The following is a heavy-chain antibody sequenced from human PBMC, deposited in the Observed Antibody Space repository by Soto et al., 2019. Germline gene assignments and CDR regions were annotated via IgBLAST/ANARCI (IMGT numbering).Heavy chain of an antibody. CDR2: ISYDGRNE. CDR1: GFSFSSYA. D-gene: IGHD2-8*01. V-gene: IGHV3-30*04. Sequence: QVKLVESGGGVVQPGRSLRLSCAASGFSFSSYAMHWVRQAPGKGLEWLSFISYDGRNEYYADSVKGRFTVSRDSSENTWYLQINTLKPEDTAVYYCARDGCPNGVCFNDYWGQGTLVTVSP. CDR3: ARDGCPNGVCFNDY. J-gene: IGHJ4*02.